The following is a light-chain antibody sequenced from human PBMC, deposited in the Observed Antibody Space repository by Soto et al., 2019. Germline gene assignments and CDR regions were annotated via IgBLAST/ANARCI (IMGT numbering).Light chain of an antibody. CDR3: QQSNRFPFT. J-gene: IGKJ3*01. CDR1: DDVGGW. CDR2: AVS. V-gene: IGKV1-12*02. Sequence: DTHLTQSPSSVSASVGDRVTMTCRASDDVGGWLAWYQQQPGKAPKLLIFAVSTLHSGVPSRFSGTGSGTEFILTVSNFQPEDFATYYWQQSNRFPFTFGPGTKVEVK.